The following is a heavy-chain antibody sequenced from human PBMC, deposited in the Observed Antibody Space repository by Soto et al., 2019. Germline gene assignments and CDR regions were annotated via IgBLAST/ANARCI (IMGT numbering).Heavy chain of an antibody. D-gene: IGHD2-2*01. CDR3: ARDIVVAAYYYYYYMDG. CDR2: ISAYNGNT. J-gene: IGHJ6*03. CDR1: GYTFTSYG. V-gene: IGHV1-18*01. Sequence: GASVKVSCKASGYTFTSYGISWVRQAPGQGLEWMGWISAYNGNTNYAQKLQGRVTMTTDTSTSTAYMELRSLRSDDTAVYYCARDIVVAAYYYYYYMDGWGKGTTVTVSS.